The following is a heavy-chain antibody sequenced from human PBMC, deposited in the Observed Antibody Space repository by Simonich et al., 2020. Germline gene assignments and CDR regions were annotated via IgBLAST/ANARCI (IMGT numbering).Heavy chain of an antibody. CDR3: AREDLTGDAFDI. Sequence: QVQLVESGGGVVQPGRSLRLSCAASGFTFSSYAMHWVRQAPGKGLEGEAVISYDGSNKDYADSVKGRFTISRDNSKNTLYLQMNSLRAEDTAVYYCAREDLTGDAFDIWGQGTMVTVSS. CDR1: GFTFSSYA. CDR2: ISYDGSNK. J-gene: IGHJ3*02. D-gene: IGHD7-27*01. V-gene: IGHV3-30*07.